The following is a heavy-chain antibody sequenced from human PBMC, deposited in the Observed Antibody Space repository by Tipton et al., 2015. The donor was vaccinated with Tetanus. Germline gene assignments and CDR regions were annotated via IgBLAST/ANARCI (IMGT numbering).Heavy chain of an antibody. CDR1: GGSINSYY. J-gene: IGHJ6*02. CDR2: IYFSGHT. V-gene: IGHV4-59*08. Sequence: LRLSCTVSGGSINSYYWSWLRLPPGKALEWIGYIYFSGHTKYSPSLNSRVTMSVDTSNNQFSLRLTSVNEADTAIYYCARHSGWYNFYNGMDVWGQGTTVTVSS. D-gene: IGHD6-19*01. CDR3: ARHSGWYNFYNGMDV.